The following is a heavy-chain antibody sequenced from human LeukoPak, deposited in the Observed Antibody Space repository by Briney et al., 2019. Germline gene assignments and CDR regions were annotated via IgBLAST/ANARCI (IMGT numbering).Heavy chain of an antibody. V-gene: IGHV3-33*01. J-gene: IGHJ6*03. D-gene: IGHD5-18*01. CDR2: IWYDGSNK. Sequence: GGFLRLSCAASGFTFSSYGMPWVRQAPGKGLEWVAVIWYDGSNKYYADSVKGRFTISRDNSKNTLYLQMNSLRAEDTAVYYCAREGSAAMVTFYYYYYMDVWGKGTTVTVSS. CDR3: AREGSAAMVTFYYYYYMDV. CDR1: GFTFSSYG.